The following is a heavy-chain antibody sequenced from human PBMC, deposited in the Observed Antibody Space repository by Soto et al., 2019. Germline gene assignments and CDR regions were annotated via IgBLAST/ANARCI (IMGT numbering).Heavy chain of an antibody. CDR2: IVPRFGSP. CDR3: ARDRIQLRLGKYSFNGMDG. Sequence: QVQLVQSGAEMRKPGSSLRVSCTASGGTFSDYAFSWVRQAPGQGLEWMGGIVPRFGSPNYAQKFGGRVTITADTSSSTVYMALSSLRFDDTAVYFCARDRIQLRLGKYSFNGMDGWGQGTTIIVSS. D-gene: IGHD3-16*01. J-gene: IGHJ6*02. CDR1: GGTFSDYA. V-gene: IGHV1-69*06.